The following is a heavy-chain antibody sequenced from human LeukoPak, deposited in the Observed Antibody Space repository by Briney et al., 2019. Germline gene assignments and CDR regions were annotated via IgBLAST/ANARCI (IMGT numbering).Heavy chain of an antibody. V-gene: IGHV4-59*08. J-gene: IGHJ4*02. CDR2: IHYTGST. D-gene: IGHD1-26*01. CDR1: GGSISGDY. Sequence: PSETLSLTCTVSGGSISGDYWSWIRQPPGKGLEWIGYIHYTGSTNYNPSLRSRVTISVDTSKNQFSLKLSSVTAADTAVYYCARHRVGAGTRFDYWGQGTLVTVSS. CDR3: ARHRVGAGTRFDY.